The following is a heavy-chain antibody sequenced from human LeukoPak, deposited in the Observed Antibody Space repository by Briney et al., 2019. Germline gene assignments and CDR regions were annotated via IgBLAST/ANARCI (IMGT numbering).Heavy chain of an antibody. CDR3: ARALPSPLYSGSYADAFDI. D-gene: IGHD1-26*01. Sequence: GGSLRLSCAASGFTFMTYSMNWVRQAPGKGLEWVSSISSSSSYIYYADSVKGRFTISRDNAKNSLYLQMNSLRAEDTAVYYCARALPSPLYSGSYADAFDIWGQGTMVTVSS. J-gene: IGHJ3*02. CDR1: GFTFMTYS. CDR2: ISSSSSYI. V-gene: IGHV3-21*01.